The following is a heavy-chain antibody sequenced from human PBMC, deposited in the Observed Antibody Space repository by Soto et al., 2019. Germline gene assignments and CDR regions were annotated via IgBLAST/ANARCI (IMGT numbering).Heavy chain of an antibody. D-gene: IGHD6-19*01. CDR2: VYYSGST. CDR1: GDSITISTYY. CDR3: ARHVQLYSSGWYLNWFDP. Sequence: PSETLSLTCTVSGDSITISTYYWGWIRQPPGKGLEWIGSVYYSGSTYYNPSLKSRVTISVDTSKNQFSLKLSSVTAADTAVYYCARHVQLYSSGWYLNWFDPWGQGTLVPVSS. V-gene: IGHV4-39*01. J-gene: IGHJ5*02.